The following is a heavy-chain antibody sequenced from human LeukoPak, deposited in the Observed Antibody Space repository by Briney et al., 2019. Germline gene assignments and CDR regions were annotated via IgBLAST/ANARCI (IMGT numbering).Heavy chain of an antibody. V-gene: IGHV3-53*01. J-gene: IGHJ4*02. CDR1: GFTVSSNY. CDR3: ARAVVPTTGASDY. CDR2: IYSGGST. D-gene: IGHD1-26*01. Sequence: GGSLRLSCAASGFTVSSNYMSWVRQAPGKGLEWVSVIYSGGSTYYADSVKGRFTISRDNSKNTLYLQMNSLRAEDTAVYYCARAVVPTTGASDYWGQGTLVTVSS.